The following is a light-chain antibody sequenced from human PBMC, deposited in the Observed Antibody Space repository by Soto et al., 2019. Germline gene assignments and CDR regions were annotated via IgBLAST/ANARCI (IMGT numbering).Light chain of an antibody. Sequence: QSALAQPPSASGSPGQSVTVSCTGISGAVGGYNYVSWYQQHPGKAPRLMIYEATKRPAGVPIRFSGSWSGNTASLTVSGLQPEDEADYFCTPFAGRNNLLFGGGTKLTVL. CDR2: EAT. CDR3: TPFAGRNNLL. J-gene: IGLJ2*01. CDR1: SGAVGGYNY. V-gene: IGLV2-8*01.